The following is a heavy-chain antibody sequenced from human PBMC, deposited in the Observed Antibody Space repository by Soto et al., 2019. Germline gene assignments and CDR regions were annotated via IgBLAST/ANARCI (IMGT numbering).Heavy chain of an antibody. CDR3: ARALAAAPYYYYYYMDV. Sequence: GGSLRLSCAASGFTFSDYYMSWIRQAPGKGLEWVSYISSSGSTIYYADSVKGRFTISRDNAKNSLYLQMNSLRAEDTAVYYCARALAAAPYYYYYYMDVWGKGTTVTVSS. CDR2: ISSSGSTI. J-gene: IGHJ6*03. V-gene: IGHV3-11*01. CDR1: GFTFSDYY. D-gene: IGHD6-13*01.